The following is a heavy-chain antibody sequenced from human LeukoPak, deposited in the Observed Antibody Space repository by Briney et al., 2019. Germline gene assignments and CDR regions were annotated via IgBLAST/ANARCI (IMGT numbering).Heavy chain of an antibody. CDR2: ISSSGSTM. J-gene: IGHJ4*02. Sequence: PGGSLRLSCAASGFTFSSYEMNWVRQAPGKRLEWVAYISSSGSTMYYADSVKGRFTISRDNANNSLYMQMNSLRAEDTAVYYCARDRSSGPFDYWGQGTLVTVSS. CDR3: ARDRSSGPFDY. CDR1: GFTFSSYE. D-gene: IGHD6-19*01. V-gene: IGHV3-48*03.